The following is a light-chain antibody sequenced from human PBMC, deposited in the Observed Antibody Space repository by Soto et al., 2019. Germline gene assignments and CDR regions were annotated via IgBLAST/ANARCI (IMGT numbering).Light chain of an antibody. J-gene: IGKJ5*01. Sequence: TLSPFPLCATGGVSVSISCRDSKGISRSFPRHQQNRANAPKLLIYAASTLQSGVPSRFSGSGSGTDFTLTISSLQPEDFATYYCQQLNSLITFGQGTRLEIQ. CDR1: KGISRS. V-gene: IGKV1-9*01. CDR3: QQLNSLIT. CDR2: AAS.